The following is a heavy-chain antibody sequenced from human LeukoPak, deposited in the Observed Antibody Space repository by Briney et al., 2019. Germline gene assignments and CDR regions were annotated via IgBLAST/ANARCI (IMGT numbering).Heavy chain of an antibody. V-gene: IGHV3-49*04. CDR3: SRAIVVAPPAYYYFDQ. D-gene: IGHD2-2*01. CDR2: IIKKAYGGTT. Sequence: GGSLRLSCTASGFTFGDYAMSWVPRAPGKGWEWVGFIIKKAYGGTTEYAASVKGRFTISTDDSKSIAYLQMNSLKTEDTAVYYRSRAIVVAPPAYYYFDQRGQGTLVT. CDR1: GFTFGDYA. J-gene: IGHJ4*02.